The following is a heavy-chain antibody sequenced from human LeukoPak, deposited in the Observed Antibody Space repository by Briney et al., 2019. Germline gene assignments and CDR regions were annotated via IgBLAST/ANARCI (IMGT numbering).Heavy chain of an antibody. V-gene: IGHV3-53*01. J-gene: IGHJ6*02. D-gene: IGHD3-22*01. Sequence: GGSLRLSCAASGFTVSSNYMSWVRQAPGKGLEWVSVIYSGGSTYYADSVKGRFTISRDNSKNTLYLQMNSLRAEDTAVYYCAREGTGYDSSGYYGYYGMDVWGQGTTVTVSS. CDR1: GFTVSSNY. CDR2: IYSGGST. CDR3: AREGTGYDSSGYYGYYGMDV.